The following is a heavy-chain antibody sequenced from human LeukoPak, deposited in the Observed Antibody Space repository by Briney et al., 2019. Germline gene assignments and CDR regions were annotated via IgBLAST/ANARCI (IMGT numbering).Heavy chain of an antibody. CDR3: AREGRDVDAFDI. Sequence: ASVKVSCKASGYTFTGYYIHWVRQAPGQGLEWMGIINPSGESTNYAQKFQDRVTMTRDTSTSTVYMELSSLRSEDTAVYYCAREGRDVDAFDIWGQGTMVTVSS. V-gene: IGHV1-46*01. J-gene: IGHJ3*02. D-gene: IGHD3-10*01. CDR1: GYTFTGYY. CDR2: INPSGEST.